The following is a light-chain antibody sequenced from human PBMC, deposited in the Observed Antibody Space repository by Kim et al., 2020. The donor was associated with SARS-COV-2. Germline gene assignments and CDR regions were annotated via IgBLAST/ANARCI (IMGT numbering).Light chain of an antibody. CDR2: DNN. J-gene: IGLJ3*02. CDR3: GTWDSSLSVWL. Sequence: GQKVTISCSGSSSNMGTNDVSWYQQRPGTGPKVLIDDNNKRPSGIPDRFSGSKSGTSGTLDITGLQTGDEADYYCGTWDSSLSVWLFGGGTKVTVL. CDR1: SSNMGTND. V-gene: IGLV1-51*01.